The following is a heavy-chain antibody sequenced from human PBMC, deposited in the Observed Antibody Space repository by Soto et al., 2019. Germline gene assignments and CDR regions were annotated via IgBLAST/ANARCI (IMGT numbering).Heavy chain of an antibody. CDR2: MNPNTGNT. Sequence: AASVKVSCKASGYTFTNYDINWVRQATGQGLEYMGWMNPNTGNTGYAQKFQGRVTMTRDTSTSTAYMELSSLRSEDTAVYFCARGYDYYYGVDVWGQGTTVTVSS. CDR1: GYTFTNYD. CDR3: ARGYDYYYGVDV. J-gene: IGHJ6*02. V-gene: IGHV1-8*01.